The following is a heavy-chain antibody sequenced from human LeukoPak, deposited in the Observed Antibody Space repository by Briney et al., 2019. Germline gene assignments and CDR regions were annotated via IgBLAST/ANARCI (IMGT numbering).Heavy chain of an antibody. CDR2: IYHSGST. V-gene: IGHV4-59*11. CDR3: ARDSPYSGSYREGAFDI. D-gene: IGHD1-26*01. Sequence: SETLSLTCTVSGASISSHYWSWIRQPPGKGLEWIGYIYHSGSTYYNPSLKSRVTISVDRSKNQFSLKLSSVTAADTAVYYCARDSPYSGSYREGAFDIWGQGTMVTVSS. CDR1: GASISSHY. J-gene: IGHJ3*02.